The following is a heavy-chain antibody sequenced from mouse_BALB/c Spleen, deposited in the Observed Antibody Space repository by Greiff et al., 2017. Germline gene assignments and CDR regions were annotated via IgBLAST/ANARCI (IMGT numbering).Heavy chain of an antibody. D-gene: IGHD4-1*01. CDR1: GYSITSDYA. CDR3: ARANSSWFAY. J-gene: IGHJ3*01. CDR2: ISYSGST. Sequence: EVNLQESGPGLVKPSQSLSLTCTVTGYSITSDYAWNWIRQFPGNKLEWMGYISYSGSTSYNPSLKSRISITRDTSKNQFFLQLNSVTTEDTATYYCARANSSWFAYWGQGTLVTVSA. V-gene: IGHV3-2*02.